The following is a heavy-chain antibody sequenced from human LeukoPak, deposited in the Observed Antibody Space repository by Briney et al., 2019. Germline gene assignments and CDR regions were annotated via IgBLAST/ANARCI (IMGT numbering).Heavy chain of an antibody. D-gene: IGHD6-13*01. V-gene: IGHV3-23*01. CDR1: GGSIRSYH. CDR2: ISGSGGST. J-gene: IGHJ4*02. CDR3: AKDQKSIAATGYDY. Sequence: ETLSLTCTVSGGSIRSYHWTWIRQAPGKGLEWVSTISGSGGSTYYADSVKGRFTISRDNSKNTLFLQMNSLRADDTAVYFCAKDQKSIAATGYDYWGQGTLVTVSS.